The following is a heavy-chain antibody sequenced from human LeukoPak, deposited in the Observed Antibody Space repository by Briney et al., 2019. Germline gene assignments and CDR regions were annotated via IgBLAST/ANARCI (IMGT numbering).Heavy chain of an antibody. V-gene: IGHV3-23*01. CDR1: GFTFSSYA. D-gene: IGHD3-10*01. CDR2: ISNSGGDT. J-gene: IGHJ6*02. CDR3: AKVPYSDYGSGRPPFMDV. Sequence: GGSLRLSCAASGFTFSSYAMSWVRQAPGEGLEWVSTISNSGGDTYYADSVRGRFTISRDNSKNTLDLEMNSLRAEDTAVYYCAKVPYSDYGSGRPPFMDVWGQGTTVAISS.